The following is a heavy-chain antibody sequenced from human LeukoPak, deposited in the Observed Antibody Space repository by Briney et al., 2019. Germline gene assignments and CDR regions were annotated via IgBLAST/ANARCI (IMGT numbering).Heavy chain of an antibody. Sequence: SETLSLTCTVSGGSISSYYWSWIRQPPGKGLEWIGRIYTSGSTNYNPSLKSRVTISVDTSKNQFSLRLSSVTAADTAVYYCATMTSASWGYFQHWGRGTLVTVSS. J-gene: IGHJ1*01. V-gene: IGHV4-4*08. CDR2: IYTSGST. CDR1: GGSISSYY. CDR3: ATMTSASWGYFQH. D-gene: IGHD3-16*01.